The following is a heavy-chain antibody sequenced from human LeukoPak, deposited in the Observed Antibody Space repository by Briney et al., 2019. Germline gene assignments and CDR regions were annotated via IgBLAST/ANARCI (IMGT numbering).Heavy chain of an antibody. J-gene: IGHJ4*02. D-gene: IGHD3-9*01. CDR3: ARGGYDNYYGYFDY. Sequence: PGRSLRLSCAASGFTFSSYAMHWVRQAPGKGLEWVAVISYDGSNKYYADSVKGRFTISRDNSKNTLYLQMNSLRPEDTAVYYCARGGYDNYYGYFDYWGQGTLVTVSS. CDR2: ISYDGSNK. CDR1: GFTFSSYA. V-gene: IGHV3-30-3*01.